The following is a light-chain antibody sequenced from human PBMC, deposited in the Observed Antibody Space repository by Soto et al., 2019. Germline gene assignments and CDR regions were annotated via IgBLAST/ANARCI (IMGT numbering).Light chain of an antibody. CDR2: NVN. J-gene: IGLJ2*01. CDR1: SSDIGGYNY. CDR3: SSYSSSITPVV. V-gene: IGLV2-14*03. Sequence: QSALTQPASVSGSPGQSITISCTGTSSDIGGYNYVSWYQHNTGEDPKLLIYNVNDRPPRVSDRFSGSKSANTASLTISGLQAEDEANYYCSSYSSSITPVVFGGGTKLAVL.